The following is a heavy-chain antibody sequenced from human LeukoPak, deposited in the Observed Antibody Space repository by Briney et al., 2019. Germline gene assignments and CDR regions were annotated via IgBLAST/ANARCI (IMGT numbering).Heavy chain of an antibody. V-gene: IGHV4-4*07. CDR3: ARDRKEYYDILTGSYYYYMDV. CDR1: GGSFSGYY. CDR2: IYTSGST. J-gene: IGHJ6*03. D-gene: IGHD3-9*01. Sequence: PSETLSLTCAVYGGSFSGYYWSWIRQPAGKGLEWIGRIYTSGSTNYNPSLKSRVTISVDTSKNQFSLKLSSVTAADTAVYYCARDRKEYYDILTGSYYYYMDVWGKGTTVTISS.